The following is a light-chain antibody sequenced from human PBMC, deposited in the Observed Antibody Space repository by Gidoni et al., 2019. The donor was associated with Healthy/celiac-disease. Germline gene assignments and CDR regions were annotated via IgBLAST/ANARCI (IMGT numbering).Light chain of an antibody. CDR3: CSYAGSYTYV. CDR2: DVS. Sequence: QSALTPPRPVSVSPGHSVTIACTGTSRDVGGYNYVSWYQQHPGKAPKLIIYDVSKRPSGVPDRFSGSKSGNTASLTISGLQAEDEADYYCCSYAGSYTYVFGTGTKVTVL. J-gene: IGLJ1*01. CDR1: SRDVGGYNY. V-gene: IGLV2-11*01.